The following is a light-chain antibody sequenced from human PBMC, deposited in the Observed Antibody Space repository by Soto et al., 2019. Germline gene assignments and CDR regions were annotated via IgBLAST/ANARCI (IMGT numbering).Light chain of an antibody. V-gene: IGKV1-33*01. CDR2: DAS. CDR3: KQYDKTLLT. CDR1: QDISNY. J-gene: IGKJ4*01. Sequence: DIQMTQSPSFLSASVGDRVTITCQASQDISNYLNWYQQKPGKAPKLLIYDASNLETGVPSRFSGSGSGTDFTFTISSLQPEDIATYYCKQYDKTLLTFGGGTKVEIK.